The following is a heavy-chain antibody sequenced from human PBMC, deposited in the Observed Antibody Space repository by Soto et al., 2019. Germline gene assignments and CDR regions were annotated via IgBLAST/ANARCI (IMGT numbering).Heavy chain of an antibody. J-gene: IGHJ6*03. CDR3: AREGLQYHQFYYYYYMDV. V-gene: IGHV4-31*03. CDR1: GGSISSGGYY. D-gene: IGHD4-4*01. Sequence: QVQLQESGPGLVKPSQTLSLTCTVSGGSISSGGYYWSWIRQHPGKGLEWIGYIYYSGSTYYNPSLKSRVTISVDTSKTQFSLKLSSGTAADTAVYYCAREGLQYHQFYYYYYMDVWGKGTTVTVSS. CDR2: IYYSGST.